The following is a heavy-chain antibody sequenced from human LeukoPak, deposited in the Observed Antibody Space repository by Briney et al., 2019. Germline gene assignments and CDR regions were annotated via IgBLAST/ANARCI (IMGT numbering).Heavy chain of an antibody. CDR3: ARGPRNKGFDP. V-gene: IGHV3-74*01. CDR2: INGDGSST. D-gene: IGHD1/OR15-1a*01. J-gene: IGHJ5*02. Sequence: PGGSLRLSCAASGFTLSYYWMHWVRQGPGKGLVWVSTINGDGSSTNYADSVKGRFTISRDNAKNTLYLEMNSLRVEDTAVYYCARGPRNKGFDPWGQGTLVTVSS. CDR1: GFTLSYYW.